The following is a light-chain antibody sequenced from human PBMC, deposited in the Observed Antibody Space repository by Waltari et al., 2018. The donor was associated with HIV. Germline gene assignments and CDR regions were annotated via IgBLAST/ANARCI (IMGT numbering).Light chain of an antibody. CDR1: SSNTGANSH. CDR2: GNN. CDR3: QSYDSTLSGWV. J-gene: IGLJ3*02. V-gene: IGLV1-40*01. Sequence: QSVLTQPPSVSGAPGQRVTISCTGTSSNTGANSHVPWYRQLPGTAPQVLIYGNNNRPSGVPDRFSGSKSGTSASLAITGLQPEDESDYHCQSYDSTLSGWVFGGGTKLTVL.